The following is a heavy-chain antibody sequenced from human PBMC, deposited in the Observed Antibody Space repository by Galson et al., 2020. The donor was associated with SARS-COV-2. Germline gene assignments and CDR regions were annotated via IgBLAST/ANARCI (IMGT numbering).Heavy chain of an antibody. CDR2: IYTSGST. D-gene: IGHD3-22*01. J-gene: IGHJ4*02. CDR1: GGSISSYY. V-gene: IGHV4-4*07. CDR3: ARDYAGDSSGYPGVHFDY. Sequence: LETLSLTCTVSGGSISSYYWSWIRQPAGKGLEWIGRIYTSGSTNYNPSLKIRVTMSVDTSKNQFSLKLSSVTAADTAVYYCARDYAGDSSGYPGVHFDYWGQGTLVTVSS.